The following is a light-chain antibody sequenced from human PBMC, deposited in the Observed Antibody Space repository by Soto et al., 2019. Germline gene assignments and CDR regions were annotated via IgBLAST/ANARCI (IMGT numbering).Light chain of an antibody. Sequence: QSVLTQPPSVSGAPGQRVTISCTGSSSNIGAGYDVHWYQQLPGTAPKLLIYGNSNRPSGVPDRFSGSKSGTSASLAITGLQAEDEADYYCRSYDSSPPVVFGGGTKLTVL. CDR1: SSNIGAGYD. CDR3: RSYDSSPPVV. V-gene: IGLV1-40*01. CDR2: GNS. J-gene: IGLJ2*01.